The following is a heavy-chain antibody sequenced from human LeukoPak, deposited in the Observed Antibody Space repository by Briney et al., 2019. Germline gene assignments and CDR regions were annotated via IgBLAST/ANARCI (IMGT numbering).Heavy chain of an antibody. V-gene: IGHV3-48*01. CDR3: AKDTRGIAVAGTSPFDY. D-gene: IGHD6-19*01. CDR1: GFTFSNYV. J-gene: IGHJ4*02. CDR2: INHNGEMI. Sequence: PGGSLRLSCAASGFTFSNYVMSWVRQAPGKGLEWVSYINHNGEMIFYPDFVKGRFTISRDNAKNSLYLQMNSLRAEDTAVYYCAKDTRGIAVAGTSPFDYWGQGTLVTVSS.